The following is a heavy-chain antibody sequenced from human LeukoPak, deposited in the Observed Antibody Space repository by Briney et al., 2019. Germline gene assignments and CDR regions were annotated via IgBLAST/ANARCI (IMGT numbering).Heavy chain of an antibody. D-gene: IGHD6-13*01. V-gene: IGHV4-31*03. CDR3: ARASASPPNTWRSWYFDY. J-gene: IGHJ4*02. CDR2: IYYSGST. CDR1: GGSISSGGYY. Sequence: SQTLSLTCTVSGGSISSGGYYWSWIRQHPGKGLEWIVYIYYSGSTYYNPSLKSRVTISVDTSKNQFSLKLSSVTAADTAVYYCARASASPPNTWRSWYFDYWGQGTLVTVSS.